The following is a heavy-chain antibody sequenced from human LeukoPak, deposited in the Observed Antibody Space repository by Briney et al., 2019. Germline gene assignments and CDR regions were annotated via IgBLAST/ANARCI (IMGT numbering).Heavy chain of an antibody. J-gene: IGHJ4*02. CDR1: GGSFSGYY. Sequence: SETLSLTCAVYGGSFSGYYWSWIRQPPGKGLEWIGEINHSGSTNYNPSLKSRVIISVDTSKNQFSLKLSSVTAADTAVYYCARESYYDSSGYSFDYWGQGTLVTVSS. D-gene: IGHD3-22*01. CDR3: ARESYYDSSGYSFDY. V-gene: IGHV4-34*01. CDR2: INHSGST.